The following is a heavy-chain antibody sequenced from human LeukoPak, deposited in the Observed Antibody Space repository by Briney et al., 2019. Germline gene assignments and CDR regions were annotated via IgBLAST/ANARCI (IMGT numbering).Heavy chain of an antibody. J-gene: IGHJ6*02. V-gene: IGHV3-73*01. CDR2: IRSKANSYAT. CDR3: TSGASGDRHYYYGMDV. Sequence: GGSLRLSCAASGFTFSSYAMIWVRQASGKGLEWVGRIRSKANSYATAYAASVKGRFTISRDDSKNTAYLQMNSLKTEDTAVYYCTSGASGDRHYYYGMDVWGQGTTVTVSS. CDR1: GFTFSSYA. D-gene: IGHD4-17*01.